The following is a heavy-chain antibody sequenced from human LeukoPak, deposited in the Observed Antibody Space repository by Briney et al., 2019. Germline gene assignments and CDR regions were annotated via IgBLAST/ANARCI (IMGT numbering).Heavy chain of an antibody. CDR3: ARLYGSYYYYYMDV. Sequence: SETLSLTCTVSGGSISSSSYYWSWIRQPPGKGLEWIGYIYYSGSTNYNPSLKSRVTISVDTSKNQFSLKLSSVTAADTAVYYCARLYGSYYYYYMDVWGKGTTVTVSS. D-gene: IGHD3-10*01. CDR1: GGSISSSSYY. J-gene: IGHJ6*03. V-gene: IGHV4-61*01. CDR2: IYYSGST.